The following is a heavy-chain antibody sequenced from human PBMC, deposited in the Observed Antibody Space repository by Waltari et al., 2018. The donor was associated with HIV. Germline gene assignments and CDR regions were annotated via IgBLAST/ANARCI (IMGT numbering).Heavy chain of an antibody. D-gene: IGHD3-9*01. V-gene: IGHV4-39*01. CDR3: ARHAPVLTGYYTLGAFDI. J-gene: IGHJ3*02. CDR1: GGSIRSSSYY. CDR2: IYYSGST. Sequence: QLQLQESGPGLVKPSETLSLTCTVSGGSIRSSSYYWGWIRQPPGKGLEWIGSIYYSGSTYYNPSLKSRVTISVDTSKNQFSLKLSSVTAADTAVYYCARHAPVLTGYYTLGAFDIWGQGTMVTVSS.